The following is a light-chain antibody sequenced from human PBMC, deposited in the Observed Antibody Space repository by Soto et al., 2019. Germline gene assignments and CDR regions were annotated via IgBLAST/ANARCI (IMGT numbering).Light chain of an antibody. V-gene: IGKV3-15*01. CDR3: QQYKNWPPVT. Sequence: ETVMTPSPATLSVSLGERATLSCRASQSVNTNLAWYQQKPGQAPRLLIYGASIRATGVPARFSGSGSGTDFTLTISSLQPEDFAIYFCQQYKNWPPVTFGGGTKVEIK. CDR1: QSVNTN. CDR2: GAS. J-gene: IGKJ4*01.